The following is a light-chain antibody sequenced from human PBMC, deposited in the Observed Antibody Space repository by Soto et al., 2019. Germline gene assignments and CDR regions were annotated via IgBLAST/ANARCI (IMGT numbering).Light chain of an antibody. CDR2: DVN. V-gene: IGLV2-11*01. CDR3: CSYAGSYTLV. J-gene: IGLJ3*02. Sequence: QSVLTQPRSVSGSPGQSVTISCTGTSSDLSSYKYVSWYQQHPGKAPKLIIYDVNKRPSGVPDRFSGSKSGNTASLTISGLQAEDVTDYYCCSYAGSYTLVFGGGTKLTVL. CDR1: SSDLSSYKY.